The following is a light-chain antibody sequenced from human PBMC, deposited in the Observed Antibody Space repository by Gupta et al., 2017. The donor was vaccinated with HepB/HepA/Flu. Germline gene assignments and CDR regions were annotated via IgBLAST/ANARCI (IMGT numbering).Light chain of an antibody. CDR3: QSFANNLRGMV. CDR2: AYS. V-gene: IGLV1-40*01. CDR1: GSNIGAGNH. J-gene: IGLJ1*01. Sequence: QSFLTQPPSVPGAPVQRVTIPCTGSGSNIGAGNHVHWYQQFPGTAPKILIYAYSSRPSGVTDRGLGYKAGTSASREIPGLQAEDEAEDYCQSFANNLRGMVFGTGTKLTVL.